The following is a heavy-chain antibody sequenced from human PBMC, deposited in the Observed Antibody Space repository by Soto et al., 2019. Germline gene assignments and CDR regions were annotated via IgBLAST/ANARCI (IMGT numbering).Heavy chain of an antibody. V-gene: IGHV1-69*02. CDR3: ARVGGDGYNDG. D-gene: IGHD3-16*01. CDR2: IIPILGLA. CDR1: GGTFSSYT. Sequence: QVQLVQSGAEVKKPGSSVKVSCKASGGTFSSYTISWVRQAPGQGLEWMGRIIPILGLANYAQKFQGRVTITADKSTSTAYMELSSLRSEDTAVYYCARVGGDGYNDGWGQGTLVTVSS. J-gene: IGHJ4*02.